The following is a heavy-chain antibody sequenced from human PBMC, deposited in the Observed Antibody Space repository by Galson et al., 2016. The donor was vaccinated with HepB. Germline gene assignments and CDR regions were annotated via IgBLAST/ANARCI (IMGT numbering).Heavy chain of an antibody. CDR1: GFTFSDNA. J-gene: IGHJ6*02. CDR3: ARDRGDYVWGSSRLVTAYYYGVDV. CDR2: ISFDGTEK. V-gene: IGHV3-30*04. Sequence: SLRLSCADSGFTFSDNAMHWVRQAPGKGLEWVALISFDGTEKYYADSVRGRFTISRDNSKKTLYLQMDRLRADDTAVYYCARDRGDYVWGSSRLVTAYYYGVDVWGQGTTVTVSS. D-gene: IGHD3-16*02.